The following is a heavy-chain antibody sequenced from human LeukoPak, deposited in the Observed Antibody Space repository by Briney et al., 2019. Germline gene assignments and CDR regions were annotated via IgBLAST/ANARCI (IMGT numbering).Heavy chain of an antibody. CDR3: ASSYCGGDCYPGY. CDR2: ISSSSSTI. J-gene: IGHJ4*02. CDR1: GFTFSSYS. V-gene: IGHV3-48*01. D-gene: IGHD2-21*01. Sequence: GGSLRLSCAASGFTFSSYSMNWVRQAPGKGLEWVSYISSSSSTIYYADSVKGRFTISRDNAKNSLYLQMNSLRAEDTAVYYCASSYCGGDCYPGYWGQGTLVTVSS.